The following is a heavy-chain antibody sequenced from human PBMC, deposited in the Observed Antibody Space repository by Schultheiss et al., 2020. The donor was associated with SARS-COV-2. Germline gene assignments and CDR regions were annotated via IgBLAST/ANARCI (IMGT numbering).Heavy chain of an antibody. J-gene: IGHJ6*02. CDR3: ARALPPTGTTAHYGMDV. D-gene: IGHD1-1*01. V-gene: IGHV3-30*01. Sequence: GGSLRLSCAASGFTFSGSAMHWVRQAPGKGLEWVAVISYDGSNKYYADSVKGRFTISRDNSKNTLYLQMNSLRAEDTAVYYCARALPPTGTTAHYGMDVWGQGTTVTVSS. CDR1: GFTFSGSA. CDR2: ISYDGSNK.